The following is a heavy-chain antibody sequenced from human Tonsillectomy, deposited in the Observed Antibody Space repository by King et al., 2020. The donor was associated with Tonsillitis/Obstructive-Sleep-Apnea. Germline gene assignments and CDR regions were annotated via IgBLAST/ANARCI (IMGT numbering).Heavy chain of an antibody. V-gene: IGHV3-23*04. D-gene: IGHD5-18*01. CDR1: GFTFNNYA. J-gene: IGHJ4*02. Sequence: VQLVESGGGLAQPGGSLRLSCAASGFTFNNYAMSWVRQAPGKGLEWVSGISGSGGSTYYADSVKGRFTISRDNSKNTLYLQMNSLRAEDTAVYYCAKYWYSYGTTRLYSFYYSAQGNLVTVSS. CDR2: ISGSGGST. CDR3: AKYWYSYGTTRLYSFYY.